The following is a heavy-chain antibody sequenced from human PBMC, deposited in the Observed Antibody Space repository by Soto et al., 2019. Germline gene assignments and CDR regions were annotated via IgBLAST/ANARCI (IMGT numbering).Heavy chain of an antibody. CDR3: ASSIVVVTARLYTFDY. D-gene: IGHD2-21*02. J-gene: IGHJ4*02. Sequence: PSETLSLTCTVSGGSISSGDYYWSWIRQPPGKGLEWIGYIYYSGSTYYNPSLKSRVTISVDTSKNQYSLKLSSVTAADTAVYYCASSIVVVTARLYTFDYWGQGTLVTVSS. CDR1: GGSISSGDYY. V-gene: IGHV4-30-4*01. CDR2: IYYSGST.